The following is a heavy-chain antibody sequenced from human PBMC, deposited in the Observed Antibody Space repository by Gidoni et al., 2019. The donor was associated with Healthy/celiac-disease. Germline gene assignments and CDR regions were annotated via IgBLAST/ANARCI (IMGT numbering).Heavy chain of an antibody. V-gene: IGHV3-48*02. CDR2: ISSSSSTI. J-gene: IGHJ4*02. CDR3: ARVGEDIVVVPAAISDY. D-gene: IGHD2-2*02. CDR1: GFTFSSYS. Sequence: EVQLVESGGGLVQPGGSLRLSCAASGFTFSSYSMNWVSQAPGKGLEWVSYISSSSSTIYYADSVKGRFTISRDNAKNSLYLQMNSLRDEDTAVYYCARVGEDIVVVPAAISDYWGQGTLVTVSS.